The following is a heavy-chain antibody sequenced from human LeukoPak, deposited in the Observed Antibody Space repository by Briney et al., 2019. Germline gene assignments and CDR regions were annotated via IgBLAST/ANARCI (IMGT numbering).Heavy chain of an antibody. D-gene: IGHD2-2*01. J-gene: IGHJ4*02. CDR2: ISYDGSNK. V-gene: IGHV3-30*18. CDR1: GFTFSSYG. Sequence: GGSLRLSCAASGFTFSSYGMHWVRQAPGKGLEWVAVISYDGSNKYYADSVKGRFTISRDNSKNTLYLQMNSLRAEDTAVYYCAKDMKWDIVVVPAAFDYWGQGTLVTVSS. CDR3: AKDMKWDIVVVPAAFDY.